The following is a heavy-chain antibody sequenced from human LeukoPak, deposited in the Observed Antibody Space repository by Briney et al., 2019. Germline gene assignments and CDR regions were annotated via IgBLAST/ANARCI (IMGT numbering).Heavy chain of an antibody. V-gene: IGHV4-61*01. J-gene: IGHJ4*02. CDR3: VRNAGNSDYDS. CDR2: VYYTGNT. D-gene: IGHD4-23*01. CDR1: DDSVSSGSYY. Sequence: PSETLSPTCTVSDDSVSSGSYYWSWIRQPPGKGLEWIGYVYYTGNTNYNPSLKSRVTISVDTSKNQFSLKLNSVTAADTAVYYCVRNAGNSDYDSWGQGTLVTVSS.